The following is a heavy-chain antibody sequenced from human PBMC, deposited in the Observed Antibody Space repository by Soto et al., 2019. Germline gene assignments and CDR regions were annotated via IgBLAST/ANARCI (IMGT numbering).Heavy chain of an antibody. CDR1: GDSVSTISAT. V-gene: IGHV6-1*01. CDR3: TRLIGNSWLDS. J-gene: IGHJ5*01. Sequence: QVQLQQSGPGLVKPSQTLSLTCAISGDSVSTISATWDWIRQSPSRGLEWLGRTYYRSKWEIDYADSLRGRITIIPDTANNQRSLQLSSVTPDDTAVYYCTRLIGNSWLDSWGQGILVTVSS. CDR2: TYYRSKWEI. D-gene: IGHD3-16*02.